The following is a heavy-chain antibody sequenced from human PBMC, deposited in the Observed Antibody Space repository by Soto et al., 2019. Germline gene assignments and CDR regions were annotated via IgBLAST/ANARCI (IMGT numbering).Heavy chain of an antibody. J-gene: IGHJ5*02. V-gene: IGHV1-24*01. CDR2: FDPEDGET. Sequence: ASVKVSCKVSGYTLTELSMHWVRQAPGKGLEWMGGFDPEDGETIYAQKFQGRVTMTEDTSTDTAYMELSSLRSEDTAVYYCATVTPFITMVRGAIWFDPWGQGTLVTISS. CDR1: GYTLTELS. D-gene: IGHD3-10*01. CDR3: ATVTPFITMVRGAIWFDP.